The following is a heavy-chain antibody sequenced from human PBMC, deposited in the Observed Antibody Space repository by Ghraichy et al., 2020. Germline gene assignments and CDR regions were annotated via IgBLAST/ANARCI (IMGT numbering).Heavy chain of an antibody. CDR2: IYYSGST. D-gene: IGHD3-22*01. CDR3: ASYDSSPPRTFDI. CDR1: GGSISSYY. Sequence: SETLSLTCTVSGGSISSYYWSWIRQPPGKGLEWIGYIYYSGSTNYNPSLKSRVTISVDTSKNQFSLKLSSLTAADTAVYYCASYDSSPPRTFDIWGQGTMVTVSS. J-gene: IGHJ3*02. V-gene: IGHV4-59*01.